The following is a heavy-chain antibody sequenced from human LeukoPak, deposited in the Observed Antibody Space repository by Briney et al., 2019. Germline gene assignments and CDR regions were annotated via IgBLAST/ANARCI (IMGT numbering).Heavy chain of an antibody. V-gene: IGHV3-33*06. D-gene: IGHD3-10*01. J-gene: IGHJ4*02. CDR2: IWYGGSNK. CDR3: AKDSYYYGSGSSPDY. CDR1: GFTFSSYG. Sequence: QPGGSLRLSCAASGFTFSSYGMHWVRQAPGKGLEWVAVIWYGGSNKYYADSVKGRFTISRDNSKNTLYLQMNSLRAEDTAVYYCAKDSYYYGSGSSPDYWGRGTLVTVSS.